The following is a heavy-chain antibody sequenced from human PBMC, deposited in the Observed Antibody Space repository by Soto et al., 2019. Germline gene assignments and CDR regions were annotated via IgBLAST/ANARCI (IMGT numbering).Heavy chain of an antibody. V-gene: IGHV3-73*01. J-gene: IGHJ6*02. CDR3: TRVRGYYDSSGPGFPADV. D-gene: IGHD3-22*01. CDR2: IRSKANSYAT. Sequence: GGSLRLSCAASGFTFSGSAMHWVRQASGKGLEWVGRIRSKANSYATAYAASVKGRFTISRDDSKNTAYLQMNSLKTEDTAVYYCTRVRGYYDSSGPGFPADVWGQGTTVTVSS. CDR1: GFTFSGSA.